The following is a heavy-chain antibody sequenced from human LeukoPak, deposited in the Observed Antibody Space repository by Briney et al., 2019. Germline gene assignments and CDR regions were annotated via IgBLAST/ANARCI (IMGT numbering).Heavy chain of an antibody. CDR2: IYWDDYL. CDR1: GFSLSTSGVG. CDR3: AHRLYSSNSYYFDY. D-gene: IGHD6-13*01. V-gene: IGHV2-5*02. J-gene: IGHJ4*02. Sequence: SGPTLVNPTETLTLTCTFSGFSLSTSGVGVGWIRQPPGKALQWLGIIYWDDYLCYSPSLKSRLTITKDTSKNQVVLTMTNMDPVDTATYYCAHRLYSSNSYYFDYWGQGTLVTVSS.